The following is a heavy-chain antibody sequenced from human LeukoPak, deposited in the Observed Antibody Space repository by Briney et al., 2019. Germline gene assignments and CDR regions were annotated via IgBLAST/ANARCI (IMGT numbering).Heavy chain of an antibody. J-gene: IGHJ4*02. CDR1: GFTFSSYA. Sequence: GGSLRLSCAASGFTFSSYAMSWVRQAPGKGLEWVSAISGSGDSTYYGDSVKGRFTISRDNSKNTLYLQMNSLRAEDTAVYYCAKTRPLDSSSWSHGDYWGQGTLVTVSS. CDR2: ISGSGDST. V-gene: IGHV3-23*01. CDR3: AKTRPLDSSSWSHGDY. D-gene: IGHD6-13*01.